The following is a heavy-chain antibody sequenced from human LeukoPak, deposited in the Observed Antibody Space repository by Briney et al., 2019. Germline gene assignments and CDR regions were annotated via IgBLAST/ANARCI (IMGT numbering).Heavy chain of an antibody. J-gene: IGHJ4*02. V-gene: IGHV4-39*07. CDR1: GDSISLSFYY. CDR2: VYYSGTT. D-gene: IGHD6-19*01. Sequence: SETLSLTCSVSGDSISLSFYYWGWIRQPPGKALEWIGSVYYSGTTSYNPSLKGRVTISVDMSKNHFSLRLRSVTAADTAMYYCARGTLYRGWSYYLDFWGQGSQVTVSS. CDR3: ARGTLYRGWSYYLDF.